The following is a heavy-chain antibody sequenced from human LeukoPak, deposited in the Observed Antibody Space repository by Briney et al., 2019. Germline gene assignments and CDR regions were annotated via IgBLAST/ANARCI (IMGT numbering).Heavy chain of an antibody. D-gene: IGHD2/OR15-2a*01. CDR1: GGSFSGYY. V-gene: IGHV4-34*01. CDR3: ARGRIRLQDAFDI. CDR2: INHSGST. Sequence: SETLSLTCAVYGGSFSGYYWSWIRQPPGKGLEWIGEINHSGSTNYNPSLKSRVTISVDTSKNQFSLKLSSVTAADTAVYYCARGRIRLQDAFDIWGQGTMVTVSS. J-gene: IGHJ3*02.